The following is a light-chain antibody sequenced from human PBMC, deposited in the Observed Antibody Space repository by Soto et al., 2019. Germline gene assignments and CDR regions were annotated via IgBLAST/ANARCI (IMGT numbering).Light chain of an antibody. V-gene: IGKV3-11*01. CDR1: QSVGSY. J-gene: IGKJ4*01. Sequence: EIVLTQSPATLSLSPGQRAALSCRASQSVGSYLAWYQQKPGQAPRLLIYDASHRATGIPARFSGSGSGTDFTLTISRLEPEDFAVYFWQQRGRWLTFGGGTKVDIK. CDR3: QQRGRWLT. CDR2: DAS.